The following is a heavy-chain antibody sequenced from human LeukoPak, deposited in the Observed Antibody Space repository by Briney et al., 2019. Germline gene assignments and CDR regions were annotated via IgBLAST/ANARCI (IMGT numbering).Heavy chain of an antibody. CDR2: INPNSGGT. CDR3: ARDLIFDHRAYYFDY. D-gene: IGHD2-21*01. J-gene: IGHJ4*02. Sequence: ASVKVSCKASGYTFTGYYMHWVRQAPGQGLEWMGWINPNSGGTNYAQKFQGRVTMTRDTSISTAYMELSRLRSDDTAVYYCARDLIFDHRAYYFDYWGQGTLVTVSS. CDR1: GYTFTGYY. V-gene: IGHV1-2*02.